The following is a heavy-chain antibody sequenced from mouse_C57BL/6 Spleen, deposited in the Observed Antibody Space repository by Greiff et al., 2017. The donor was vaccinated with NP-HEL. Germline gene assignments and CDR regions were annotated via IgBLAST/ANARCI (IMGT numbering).Heavy chain of an antibody. D-gene: IGHD1-1*01. Sequence: QVQLQQPGAELVMPGASVKLSCKASGYTFTSYWMHWVKQRPGPGLEWIGEIDPSDSYTNYNQKFKGKSTLTVDKSSSTAYMQLSSLTSEDSAVYYCARGDYGSSLGVWGTGTTVTVSS. CDR3: ARGDYGSSLGV. CDR1: GYTFTSYW. CDR2: IDPSDSYT. V-gene: IGHV1-69*01. J-gene: IGHJ1*03.